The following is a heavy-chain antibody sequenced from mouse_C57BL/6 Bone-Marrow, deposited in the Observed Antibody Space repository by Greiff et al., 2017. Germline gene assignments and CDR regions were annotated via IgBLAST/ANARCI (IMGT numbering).Heavy chain of an antibody. CDR3: ARGPDYGSSYDYFDD. J-gene: IGHJ2*01. V-gene: IGHV1-76*01. D-gene: IGHD1-1*01. CDR1: GYTFTDYY. CDR2: IYPGSGNT. Sequence: QVQLQQSGAELVRPGASVKLSCKASGYTFTDYYINWVKQRPGQGLEWIARIYPGSGNTYYNEKFKGKATLTAEKSSSTAYMQLSSLTSEDSAVYFCARGPDYGSSYDYFDDWGQGTTRTVSS.